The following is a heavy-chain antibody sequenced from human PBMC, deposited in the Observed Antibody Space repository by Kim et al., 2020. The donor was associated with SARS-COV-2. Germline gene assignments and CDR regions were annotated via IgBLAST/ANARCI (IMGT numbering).Heavy chain of an antibody. D-gene: IGHD6-13*01. Sequence: AQKFQGRVTITADESTSTAYMELSSLRSEDTAVYYCARAPNEQQLPYFDYWGQGTLVTVSS. CDR3: ARAPNEQQLPYFDY. V-gene: IGHV1-69*01. J-gene: IGHJ4*02.